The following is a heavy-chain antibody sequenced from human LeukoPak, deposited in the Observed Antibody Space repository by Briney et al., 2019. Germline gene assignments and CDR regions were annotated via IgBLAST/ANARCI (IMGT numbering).Heavy chain of an antibody. J-gene: IGHJ4*02. CDR3: ARRSVAGSYFDC. CDR1: GFTFSSYE. CDR2: ISSSASII. V-gene: IGHV3-48*03. Sequence: PGGSLRLSCAVSGFTFSSYEMNWVRQAPGKGLEWVSCISSSASIIFYADSVKGRFTISRDNAKNSLYLQMNSLRAEDTAVYYCARRSVAGSYFDCWGQGTLVTVSS. D-gene: IGHD6-19*01.